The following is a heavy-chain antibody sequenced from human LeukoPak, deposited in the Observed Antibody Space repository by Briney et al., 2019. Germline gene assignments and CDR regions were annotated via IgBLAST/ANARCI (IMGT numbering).Heavy chain of an antibody. D-gene: IGHD2-21*02. J-gene: IGHJ3*02. Sequence: GGSLRLSCAASGFTFRSSIMNWVRQAPGKGLEWVSSISSSSSYISYADSVKGRFTMSRDNAKNSLYLQLNSLRAEDTAVYYCARGYCGGDCYPDAFDIWGQGTMLTVSS. CDR1: GFTFRSSI. V-gene: IGHV3-21*01. CDR2: ISSSSSYI. CDR3: ARGYCGGDCYPDAFDI.